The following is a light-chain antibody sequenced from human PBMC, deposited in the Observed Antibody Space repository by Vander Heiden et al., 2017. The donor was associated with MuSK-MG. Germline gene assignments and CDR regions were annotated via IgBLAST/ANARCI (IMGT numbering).Light chain of an antibody. CDR1: QGISNY. J-gene: IGKJ1*01. V-gene: IGKV1-27*01. CDR3: QKNYRNPAEA. Sequence: DIQMTQSPSSLSASVGDRVTITCRASQGISNYLAWYQQKAGEGPRLLIYGASTLQAGVPSRFSGSGYGTHFTLTISSLQPEDVATYYCQKNYRNPAEAFGQGTKVEIK. CDR2: GAS.